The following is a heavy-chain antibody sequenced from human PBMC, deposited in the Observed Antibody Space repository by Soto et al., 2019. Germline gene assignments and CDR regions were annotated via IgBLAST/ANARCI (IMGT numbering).Heavy chain of an antibody. J-gene: IGHJ4*02. CDR3: AREGEQQLVLGPFFDY. CDR1: CGSFSGYY. Sequence: SETLSLTCAVYCGSFSGYYWSWIRQPPGKGLEWIGEINHSGSTNYNPSLKSRVTISVDTSKNQFSLKLSSVTAADTAVYYCAREGEQQLVLGPFFDYWGQGTLVTVSS. D-gene: IGHD6-13*01. CDR2: INHSGST. V-gene: IGHV4-34*01.